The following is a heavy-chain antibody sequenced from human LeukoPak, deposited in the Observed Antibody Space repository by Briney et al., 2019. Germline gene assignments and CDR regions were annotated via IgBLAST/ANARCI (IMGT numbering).Heavy chain of an antibody. J-gene: IGHJ4*02. D-gene: IGHD3-10*01. Sequence: ASVKVSCKVSGYTLTELSMHWVRQAPGKGLEWMGGFDPEDGETIYAQKFQGRVTMTEDTSTDTAYMELSSLRSEDTAVYYCATSPNYYGSGRGYFDYWGQGTLVTVSS. CDR2: FDPEDGET. V-gene: IGHV1-24*01. CDR3: ATSPNYYGSGRGYFDY. CDR1: GYTLTELS.